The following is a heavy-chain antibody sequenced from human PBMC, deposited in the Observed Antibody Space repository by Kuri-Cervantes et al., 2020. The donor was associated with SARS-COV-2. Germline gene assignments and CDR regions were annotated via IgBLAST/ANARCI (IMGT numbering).Heavy chain of an antibody. V-gene: IGHV3-7*01. CDR2: IKQDGSEK. CDR3: ARDTGGTMIYYYYYYGMDD. Sequence: GESLKISCAASGFTFSSYWMSWVRQAPGKGLEWVANIKQDGSEKYYVDSVKGRFTISRDNAKNSMYLQMNSLRAEDTAVYYCARDTGGTMIYYYYYYGMDDWGQGTTVTVSS. CDR1: GFTFSSYW. D-gene: IGHD2-8*02. J-gene: IGHJ6*02.